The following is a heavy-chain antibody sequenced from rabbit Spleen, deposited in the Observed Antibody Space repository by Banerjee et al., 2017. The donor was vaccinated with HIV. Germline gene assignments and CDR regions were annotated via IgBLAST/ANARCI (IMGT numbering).Heavy chain of an antibody. D-gene: IGHD8-1*01. CDR2: IAAVSSGDT. CDR3: ARDSGSSFSSYGMDL. CDR1: GFSFNSGYD. J-gene: IGHJ6*01. Sequence: QSLEESGGGLVKPGASLTLTCKASGFSFNSGYDMCWDRQAPGKGLEWIACIAAVSSGDTYSATWAKGRFTISKTSSTTVTLQMTSLTAADTATYFCARDSGSSFSSYGMDLWGPGTLVTVS. V-gene: IGHV1S40*01.